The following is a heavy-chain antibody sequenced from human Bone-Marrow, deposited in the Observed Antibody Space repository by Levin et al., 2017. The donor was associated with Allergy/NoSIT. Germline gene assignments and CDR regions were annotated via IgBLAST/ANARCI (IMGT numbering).Heavy chain of an antibody. J-gene: IGHJ6*02. CDR3: ARSLAYGLDV. V-gene: IGHV3-33*01. CDR2: IRYDGINK. Sequence: KGLEWLAGIRYDGINKYYDNSVKGRFTISRDASKNTVFLQMSSLRAEDTALYYCARSLAYGLDVWGQGTTVTVS.